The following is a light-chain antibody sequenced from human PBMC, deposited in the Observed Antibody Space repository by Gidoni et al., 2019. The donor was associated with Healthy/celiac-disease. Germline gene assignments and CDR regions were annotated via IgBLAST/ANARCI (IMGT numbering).Light chain of an antibody. V-gene: IGKV3-15*01. CDR3: QQYNNWPAWT. CDR2: GAS. CDR1: QSVSSN. Sequence: EIVMTPSPATLSVSPGERATLSCRASQSVSSNLAWYQQKPGQAPRLLIYGASTRATGIPARFGGSGSGKEFTLTISSRQSEELAVYYGQQYNNWPAWTFGQGTEVEIK. J-gene: IGKJ1*01.